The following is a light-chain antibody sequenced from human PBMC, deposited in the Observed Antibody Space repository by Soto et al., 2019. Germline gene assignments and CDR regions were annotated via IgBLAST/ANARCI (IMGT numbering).Light chain of an antibody. J-gene: IGKJ4*01. CDR1: QSISNY. CDR2: AAS. CDR3: QQSYKTPLT. Sequence: DIQMTQSPSSLSASVGDRVTITCRASQSISNYLNWYQQKPGKAPKLLIYAASSLKSGVPSRFSGSGSGTDFTRTISILQPEDFASYYCQQSYKTPLTFGGGTKVEI. V-gene: IGKV1-39*01.